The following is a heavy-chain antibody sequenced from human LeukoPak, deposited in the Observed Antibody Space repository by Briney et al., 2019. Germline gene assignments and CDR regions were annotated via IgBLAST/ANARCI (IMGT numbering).Heavy chain of an antibody. D-gene: IGHD2-15*01. CDR3: ARDPEEYCSGGSCYHWFDP. Sequence: SVKVSCKASGGTFSSYAISWVRQAPGQGLEWMGGIIPIFGTANYAQKFQGRVTITADESTSIAYMELSSLKSEDTAVYYCARDPEEYCSGGSCYHWFDPWGQGNLVTVSS. CDR2: IIPIFGTA. V-gene: IGHV1-69*13. CDR1: GGTFSSYA. J-gene: IGHJ5*02.